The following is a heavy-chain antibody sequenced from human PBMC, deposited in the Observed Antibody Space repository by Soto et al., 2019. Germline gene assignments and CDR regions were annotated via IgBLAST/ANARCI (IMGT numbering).Heavy chain of an antibody. CDR1: GFTLTNYA. CDR3: ARDRYSSSTLFDY. Sequence: QVQLVESGGGVVQPGRSLRLSCAASGFTLTNYAMHWVRQAPGKGLEWLGVISDDGDNKYYADSVKGRLTISRDNSNNTRYLQSNSLRPEDTAVYYCARDRYSSSTLFDYWGQGTLVTVSS. CDR2: ISDDGDNK. J-gene: IGHJ4*02. D-gene: IGHD6-6*01. V-gene: IGHV3-30-3*01.